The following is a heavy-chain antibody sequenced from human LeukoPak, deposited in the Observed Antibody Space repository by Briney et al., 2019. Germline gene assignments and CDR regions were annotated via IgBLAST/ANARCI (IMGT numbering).Heavy chain of an antibody. CDR2: IKQDGSEK. Sequence: GGSLRLSCAASGFTYSSYWMSWVRQAPGKGLEWVANIKQDGSEKYYVDSVKGRFTISRDNAKNSLYLRMNSLRAEDTAVYYCARDSLYDFWSGYYYYGMDVWGQGTTVTVSS. J-gene: IGHJ6*02. V-gene: IGHV3-7*03. D-gene: IGHD3-3*01. CDR1: GFTYSSYW. CDR3: ARDSLYDFWSGYYYYGMDV.